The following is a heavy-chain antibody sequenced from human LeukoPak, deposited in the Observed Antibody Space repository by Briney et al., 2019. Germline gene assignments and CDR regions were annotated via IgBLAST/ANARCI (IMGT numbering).Heavy chain of an antibody. Sequence: SETLSLTCTVSGGSLSRGGYYWNWIRQHPGKGLEWIGFTSYSEVTYYNPSLMSRITISVDISQSQFSLKMRDVTAADTAVYFCATADWESFYFDSWGQGALV. V-gene: IGHV4-31*03. CDR2: TSYSEVT. CDR1: GGSLSRGGYY. D-gene: IGHD1-26*01. J-gene: IGHJ4*02. CDR3: ATADWESFYFDS.